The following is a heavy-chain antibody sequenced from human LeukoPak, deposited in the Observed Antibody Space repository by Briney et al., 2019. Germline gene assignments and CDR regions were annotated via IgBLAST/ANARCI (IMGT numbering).Heavy chain of an antibody. V-gene: IGHV3-33*01. CDR2: IWYDGSNK. CDR3: ARDLYGDYAVDY. Sequence: PGGSLRLSCAASGFTFSSYGMHWVRQAPGKGLEWVAVIWYDGSNKYYADSVKGRFTISRDNSKNTLYLQMNSPRAEDTAVYYCARDLYGDYAVDYWGQGTLVTVSS. CDR1: GFTFSSYG. J-gene: IGHJ4*02. D-gene: IGHD4-17*01.